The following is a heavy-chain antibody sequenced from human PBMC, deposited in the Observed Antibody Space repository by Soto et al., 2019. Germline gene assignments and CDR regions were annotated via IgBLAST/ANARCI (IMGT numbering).Heavy chain of an antibody. CDR3: AKAPYSSSRSGFDY. D-gene: IGHD6-6*01. J-gene: IGHJ4*02. CDR2: ISYDGSNK. Sequence: PGGSLRLSCAASGFTFSSYGMHWVRQAPGKGLEWVAVISYDGSNKYYADSVKGRFTISRDNSKNTLYLQMNSLRAEDTAVYYCAKAPYSSSRSGFDYWGRETRATVPS. CDR1: GFTFSSYG. V-gene: IGHV3-30*18.